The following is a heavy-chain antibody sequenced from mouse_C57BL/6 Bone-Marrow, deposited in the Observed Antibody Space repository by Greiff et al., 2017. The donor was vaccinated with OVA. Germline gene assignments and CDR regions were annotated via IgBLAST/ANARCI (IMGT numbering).Heavy chain of an antibody. CDR2: IHPNSGST. V-gene: IGHV1-64*01. J-gene: IGHJ3*01. Sequence: QVQLQQPGAELVKPGASVKLSCKASGYTFTSYWMHWVKQRPGQGLEWIGMIHPNSGSTNYNEKFKSKATLTVDKSSCPEYMQLSSLTAEDSAVYCCARGTPGGVADWGQGTLVTVSA. CDR3: ARGTPGGVAD. CDR1: GYTFTSYW.